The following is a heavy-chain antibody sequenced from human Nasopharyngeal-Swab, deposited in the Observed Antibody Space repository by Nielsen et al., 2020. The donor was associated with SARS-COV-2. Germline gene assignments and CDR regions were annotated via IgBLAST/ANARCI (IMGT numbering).Heavy chain of an antibody. CDR1: GFTFSSYA. CDR2: ISYDGSNK. D-gene: IGHD6-13*01. J-gene: IGHJ6*03. V-gene: IGHV3-30-3*01. CDR3: ARSYSSSWYGDYYMDV. Sequence: GESLKIFCAASGFTFSSYAMHWVRQAPGKGLEWVAVISYDGSNKYYADSVKGRFTISRDNSKNTLYLQMNSLRAEDTAVYYCARSYSSSWYGDYYMDVWGKGTTVTVSS.